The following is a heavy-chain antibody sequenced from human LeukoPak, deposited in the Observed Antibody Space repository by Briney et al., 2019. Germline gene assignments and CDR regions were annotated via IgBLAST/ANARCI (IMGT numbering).Heavy chain of an antibody. Sequence: PSETLSLTCTVSGGSISSYYWSWIRQPAGKGLEWIGRIYTSGSTNYNPAIQSRVTMSGDTSKNQFSPKLSSVTAADTAVYYCARDGEARVLPHSHYYYMDVWGKGTTVTVSS. CDR2: IYTSGST. CDR3: ARDGEARVLPHSHYYYMDV. D-gene: IGHD3-10*01. J-gene: IGHJ6*03. CDR1: GGSISSYY. V-gene: IGHV4-4*07.